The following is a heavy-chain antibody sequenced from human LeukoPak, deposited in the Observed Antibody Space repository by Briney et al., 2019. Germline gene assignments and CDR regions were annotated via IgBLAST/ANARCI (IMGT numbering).Heavy chain of an antibody. CDR2: INPSGGST. J-gene: IGHJ6*02. CDR3: ARGSAAGTLWTFYYYYYGMDV. CDR1: GYTFTGYY. Sequence: GASVKVSCKASGYTFTGYYMHWVRQAPGQGLEWMGIINPSGGSTSYAQKFQGRVTMTRDTSTSTVYMELSSLRSEDTAVYYCARGSAAGTLWTFYYYYYGMDVWGQGTTVTVSS. V-gene: IGHV1-46*01. D-gene: IGHD6-13*01.